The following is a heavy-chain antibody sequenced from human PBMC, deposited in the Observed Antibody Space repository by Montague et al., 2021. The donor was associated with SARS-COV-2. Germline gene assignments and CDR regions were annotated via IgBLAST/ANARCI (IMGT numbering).Heavy chain of an antibody. CDR3: VAEWLAIYYFDF. CDR2: PVYSGSS. J-gene: IGHJ4*02. CDR1: GGSISSSNYD. V-gene: IGHV4-39*01. Sequence: SETLSLTCTVAGGSISSSNYDWGWIRQPPGKGLEWIGSPVYSGSSFYXXXLKSRVTISVDTSKNQFSLRLSSVTAADTAVYYCVAEWLAIYYFDFWGQGTLVTVSS. D-gene: IGHD6-19*01.